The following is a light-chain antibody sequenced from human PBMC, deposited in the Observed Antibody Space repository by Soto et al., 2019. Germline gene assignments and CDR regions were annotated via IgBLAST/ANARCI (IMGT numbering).Light chain of an antibody. J-gene: IGLJ1*01. V-gene: IGLV2-11*01. CDR1: SSDVGSYNY. Sequence: QSGLTQPRSVSGSPGQSITISCTGSSSDVGSYNYVSWYQQHPGQAPKFMIYDVNKRPSGVSHRFSGSKSGNTASLTISGLQADDEADYYCLSYAGSYYFVFGSGTKVTVL. CDR2: DVN. CDR3: LSYAGSYYFV.